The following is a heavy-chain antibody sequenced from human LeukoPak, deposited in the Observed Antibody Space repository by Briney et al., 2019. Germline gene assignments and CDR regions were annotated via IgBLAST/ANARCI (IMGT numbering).Heavy chain of an antibody. CDR3: ARDGFLEWLYDFDY. D-gene: IGHD3-3*01. CDR2: ISTYNGNT. V-gene: IGHV1-18*01. Sequence: ASVKVSCKASGYTFTSYGISWVRQAPGQGLEWMGWISTYNGNTNYAQKLQGRVTMTTDTSTSTAYMELRSLRSDDTAVYYCARDGFLEWLYDFDYWGQGTLVIVSS. CDR1: GYTFTSYG. J-gene: IGHJ4*02.